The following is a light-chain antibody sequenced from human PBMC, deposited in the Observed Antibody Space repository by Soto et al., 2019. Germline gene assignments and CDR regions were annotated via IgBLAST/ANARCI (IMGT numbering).Light chain of an antibody. V-gene: IGLV2-8*01. CDR3: SSYAGSNNPYV. Sequence: LTQPPAASGSTGQSVTISCTGTSSDVGSYNYVSWYQQHPGKAPKLMIYEVSKRPSGVPDRFSGSKSGFTASLTVSGLQAEDEADYYCSSYAGSNNPYVFGTGTNVTVL. J-gene: IGLJ1*01. CDR1: SSDVGSYNY. CDR2: EVS.